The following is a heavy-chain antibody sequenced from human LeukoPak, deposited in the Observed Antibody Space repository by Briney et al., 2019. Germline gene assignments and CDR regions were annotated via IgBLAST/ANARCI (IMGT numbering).Heavy chain of an antibody. Sequence: GGSLRLSCAASGFTFSSYGMHWARQAPGKGLEWVAVIWYDGSNKYYADSVKGRFTISRDNSKNTLYLQMNSLRAEDTAVYYCARDLTYYDFWSGYYTYYGMDVWGQGTTVTVSS. CDR2: IWYDGSNK. CDR3: ARDLTYYDFWSGYYTYYGMDV. D-gene: IGHD3-3*01. CDR1: GFTFSSYG. J-gene: IGHJ6*02. V-gene: IGHV3-33*01.